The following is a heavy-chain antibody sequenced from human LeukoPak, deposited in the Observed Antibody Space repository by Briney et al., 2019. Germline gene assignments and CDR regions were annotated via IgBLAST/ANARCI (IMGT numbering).Heavy chain of an antibody. Sequence: SETLSLTCTVSGGSISSYYWSWIRQPPGKGLEWIGYIYYSGSTNYNPSLKSRVTISVDTSKNQFSLKLSSVTAADTAVYYCARGGSGSYLCDYWGQGTLVTVSS. CDR1: GGSISSYY. CDR2: IYYSGST. V-gene: IGHV4-59*01. CDR3: ARGGSGSYLCDY. D-gene: IGHD1-26*01. J-gene: IGHJ4*02.